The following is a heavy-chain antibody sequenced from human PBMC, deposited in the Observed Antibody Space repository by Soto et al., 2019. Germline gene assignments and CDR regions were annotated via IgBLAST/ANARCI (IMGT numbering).Heavy chain of an antibody. V-gene: IGHV1-2*02. J-gene: IGHJ4*02. CDR1: GYSFTRYS. CDR2: LNPNTGAT. D-gene: IGHD3-3*01. Sequence: QVQLIQSGPEVKKPGAAVKVSCRTSGYSFTRYSIHWVRQAPGQGLEWMGWLNPNTGATRLAQKFEGRVTLSRDTSMTTVYLHLSGLRSDDTAVFFWSVYFDDPPEASFWGQGTLVTVTS. CDR3: SVYFDDPPEASF.